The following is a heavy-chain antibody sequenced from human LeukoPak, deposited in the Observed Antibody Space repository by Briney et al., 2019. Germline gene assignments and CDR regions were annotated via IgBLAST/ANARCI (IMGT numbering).Heavy chain of an antibody. CDR3: AREGLTRATNYFDY. J-gene: IGHJ4*02. D-gene: IGHD5-12*01. Sequence: ASVKVSCKASGYTFTRYGISWVRQAPGQGLEWMGWISAYNGNTNYAQKLQGRVTMTTDTSTSTAYMELRSLRSDDTAVYYCAREGLTRATNYFDYWGQGTLVTVSS. CDR1: GYTFTRYG. CDR2: ISAYNGNT. V-gene: IGHV1-18*01.